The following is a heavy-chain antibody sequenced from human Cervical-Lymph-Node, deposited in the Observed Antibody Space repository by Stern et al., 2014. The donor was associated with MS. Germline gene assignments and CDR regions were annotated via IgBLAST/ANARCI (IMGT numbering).Heavy chain of an antibody. J-gene: IGHJ3*02. CDR1: GFALRNSGVS. CDR2: IYWDDEK. V-gene: IGHV2-5*02. CDR3: THSLHGDYYDAFDT. D-gene: IGHD4-17*01. Sequence: QLTLKESGPTLVKATQPLTLTCTFSGFALRNSGVSVAWIRQPPGKALAXLAVIYWDDEKRYSPSLKSRLSITKDASESQVVLTMTNMDPVDTATYYCTHSLHGDYYDAFDTWGQGTMVTVSS.